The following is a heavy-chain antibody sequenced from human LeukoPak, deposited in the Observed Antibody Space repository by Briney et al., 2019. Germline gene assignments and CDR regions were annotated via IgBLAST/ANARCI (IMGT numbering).Heavy chain of an antibody. Sequence: PGGSLRLSCAASGFTFSSYAMSWVRQAPGKGLEWVSAISGSGGSTYYADSVKGRFTISRDNSKNTLYLQMSSLRAEDTAVYYCASNWNYVRGYGMDVWGQGTTVTVSS. CDR3: ASNWNYVRGYGMDV. J-gene: IGHJ6*02. CDR2: ISGSGGST. CDR1: GFTFSSYA. V-gene: IGHV3-23*01. D-gene: IGHD1-7*01.